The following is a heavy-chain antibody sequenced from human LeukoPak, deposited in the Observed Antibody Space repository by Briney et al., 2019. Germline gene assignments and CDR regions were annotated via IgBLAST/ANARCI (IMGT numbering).Heavy chain of an antibody. CDR3: ARDKYGDYTFDY. D-gene: IGHD4-17*01. CDR2: ISGSSGSI. Sequence: PGGALRLSCAASGVTFTSYTMKWVRQAPGKGREWGSAISGSSGSIYYADSMKGRFTISRDNAKNSLYLPMSSLRAEDTAVYYCARDKYGDYTFDYWGPGTLVTVSS. V-gene: IGHV3-21*01. CDR1: GVTFTSYT. J-gene: IGHJ4*02.